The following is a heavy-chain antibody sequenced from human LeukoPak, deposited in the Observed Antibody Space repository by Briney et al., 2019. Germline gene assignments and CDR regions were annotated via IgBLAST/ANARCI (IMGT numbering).Heavy chain of an antibody. CDR3: ARDGHAYGRGSPHY. V-gene: IGHV3-11*01. CDR2: ISSGSTK. CDR1: GFTFSDYY. J-gene: IGHJ4*02. Sequence: GGSLRLSCAASGFTFSDYYMSWIRQAPGKGLEWVSYISSGSTKYYADSVKGRFTISRDNAKNSYLQMNSLRAEDTAVYYCARDGHAYGRGSPHYWGQGTLVTVSS. D-gene: IGHD3-10*01.